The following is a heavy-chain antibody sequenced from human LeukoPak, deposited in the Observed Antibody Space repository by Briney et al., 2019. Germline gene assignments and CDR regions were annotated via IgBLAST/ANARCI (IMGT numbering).Heavy chain of an antibody. CDR3: ARVAGWHWFDP. D-gene: IGHD6-19*01. Sequence: PGGSLRLSCAASGFTFSSYDMTWVRQTPGRGLEWVSSIRPSGANTYYGDSVKGRFTISRDNSKNTVYLQMNNMRVDDTAVHYCARVAGWHWFDPWGQGTLVTVSS. V-gene: IGHV3-23*01. CDR2: IRPSGANT. CDR1: GFTFSSYD. J-gene: IGHJ5*02.